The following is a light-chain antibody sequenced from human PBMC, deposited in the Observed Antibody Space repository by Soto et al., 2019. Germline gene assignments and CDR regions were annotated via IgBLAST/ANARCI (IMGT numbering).Light chain of an antibody. CDR3: SSFTTSLTVI. V-gene: IGLV2-14*01. CDR2: DVT. J-gene: IGLJ2*01. CDR1: SNDIGAYQY. Sequence: QSALTQPASVSASPGQSITISCAGTSNDIGAYQYVSWYQHRPGKAPRLIIYDVTDRPSGVSSRFSGSKSDNSASLTISGLQTDDEDDYYCSSFTTSLTVIFGGGTKLTVL.